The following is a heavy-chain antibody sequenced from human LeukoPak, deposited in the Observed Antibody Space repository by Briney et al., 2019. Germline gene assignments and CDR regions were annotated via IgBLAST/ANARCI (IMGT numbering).Heavy chain of an antibody. J-gene: IGHJ4*02. CDR2: INSDGSST. V-gene: IGHV3-74*01. CDR1: GFTFSSYW. CDR3: ARAPYDFWSGYYNYFDY. Sequence: GGSLRLXCAASGFTFSSYWMHWVRQAPGKGLVWVSRINSDGSSTSYADSVKGRFTISRDNAKNTLYLQMNSLRAEDTAVYYCARAPYDFWSGYYNYFDYWGQGTLVTVSS. D-gene: IGHD3-3*01.